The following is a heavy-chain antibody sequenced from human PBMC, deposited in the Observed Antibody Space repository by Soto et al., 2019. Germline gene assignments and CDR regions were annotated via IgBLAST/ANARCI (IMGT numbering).Heavy chain of an antibody. CDR2: IKQDGSGK. CDR1: GFTFSSYW. J-gene: IGHJ6*03. CDR3: AREGYSSSWQGIYYYYYYMDV. V-gene: IGHV3-7*01. D-gene: IGHD6-13*01. Sequence: GGSLRLSCAASGFTFSSYWMSWVRQAPGKGLEWVANIKQDGSGKYYVDSVKGRFTISRDNAKNSLYLQMNSLRAEDTAVYYCAREGYSSSWQGIYYYYYYMDVWGKGTTVTVSS.